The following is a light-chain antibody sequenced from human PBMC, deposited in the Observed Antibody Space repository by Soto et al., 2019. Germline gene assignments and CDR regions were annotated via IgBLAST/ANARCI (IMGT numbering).Light chain of an antibody. Sequence: AIRMTQSPSSLSASTGDRVTITCRASQGISSYLAWYQQKPGKAPKLLIYAASTLQSGVPSRFSGSGSGTDFTLTISCLQSEDFATYYCQQYYSYPPTFGPGIKVDIK. CDR1: QGISSY. J-gene: IGKJ3*01. CDR2: AAS. V-gene: IGKV1-8*01. CDR3: QQYYSYPPT.